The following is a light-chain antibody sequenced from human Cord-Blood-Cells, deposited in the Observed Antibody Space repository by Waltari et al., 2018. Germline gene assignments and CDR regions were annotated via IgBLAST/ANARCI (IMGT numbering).Light chain of an antibody. CDR1: SSDVGAYNY. Sequence: QSALTQPASVSGSPGQSITISCTGTSSDVGAYNYVPWYQQHPGKAPKLMIYDVSNRPSGVSNRFSGSKSGNTASLTISGLQAEDEADYYCSSYTSSSLVVFGGGTKLTVL. CDR2: DVS. J-gene: IGLJ2*01. V-gene: IGLV2-14*01. CDR3: SSYTSSSLVV.